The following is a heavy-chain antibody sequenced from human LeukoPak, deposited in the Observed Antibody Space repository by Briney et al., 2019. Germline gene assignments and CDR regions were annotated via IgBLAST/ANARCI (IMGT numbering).Heavy chain of an antibody. J-gene: IGHJ4*02. V-gene: IGHV4-30-2*01. CDR2: IYHSGST. CDR1: GGSISSGGYS. D-gene: IGHD5-12*01. CDR3: ARVGGYELHYFDY. Sequence: SQTLSLTCAVSGGSISSGGYSWSWIRQPPGKGLEWIGYIYHSGSTYYNPSLKSRVTISVDRSKNQFSLKLSSVTAADTAVYYCARVGGYELHYFDYWGQGTLVTVSS.